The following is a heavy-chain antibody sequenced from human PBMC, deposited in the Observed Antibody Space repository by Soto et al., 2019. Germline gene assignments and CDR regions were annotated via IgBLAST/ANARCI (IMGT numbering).Heavy chain of an antibody. CDR2: INHTGGT. D-gene: IGHD2-2*01. V-gene: IGHV4-34*01. CDR1: GGFLSDSY. CDR3: ATIRYQLPSPVLWFDP. Sequence: SETLSLTCDVYGGFLSDSYWSWIRQTPEKGLEWIGEINHTGGTNYSPSLKSRVAISVDTSNNQFSLKLNSVTAADTAMYYCATIRYQLPSPVLWFDPWGQGTLVTVSS. J-gene: IGHJ5*02.